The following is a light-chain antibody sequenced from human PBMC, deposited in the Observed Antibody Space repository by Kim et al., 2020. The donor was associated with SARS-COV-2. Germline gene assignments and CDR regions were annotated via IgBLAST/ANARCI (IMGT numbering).Light chain of an antibody. CDR3: QHYAGSPPIT. V-gene: IGKV3-20*01. CDR2: DTF. Sequence: EIVLTQSPGTLSLSPGERATLSCRASQSLSSGSIAWYQQKPGQAPRLLTYDTFNTATGIPDRFSGGGSGTDFTLTIRRLEPEDFAVYFCQHYAGSPPITFGQGTRLEIK. CDR1: QSLSSGS. J-gene: IGKJ5*01.